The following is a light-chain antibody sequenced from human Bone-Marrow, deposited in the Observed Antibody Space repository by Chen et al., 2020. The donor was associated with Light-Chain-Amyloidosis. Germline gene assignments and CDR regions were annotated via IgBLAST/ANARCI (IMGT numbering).Light chain of an antibody. CDR1: STDVGAYKF. V-gene: IGLV2-8*01. CDR2: EIA. J-gene: IGLJ3*02. CDR3: SSYGGGTNRVL. Sequence: QSALTQPPSASGSPGHSVTIPCPGTSTDVGAYKFVSWYQQYAGKAPKLLIYEIAKRPSGVPDRFSGAKSGNTASLTVSELQADDEGDYYGSSYGGGTNRVLFGGGTRLTVL.